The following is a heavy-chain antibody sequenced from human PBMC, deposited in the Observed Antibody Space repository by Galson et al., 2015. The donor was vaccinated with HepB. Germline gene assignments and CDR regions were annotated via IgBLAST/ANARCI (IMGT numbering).Heavy chain of an antibody. J-gene: IGHJ4*02. CDR3: VRSSGLPDY. CDR1: EFTLSDYW. D-gene: IGHD6-19*01. Sequence: SLRLSCAATEFTLSDYWIHWVRQGPGKGLVWVSRIDNYGSDLIYADSVKGRFTISRDYSKNTVYLQMNSLRAEDTAVYYCVRSSGLPDYWGPGTLVTVSS. CDR2: IDNYGSDL. V-gene: IGHV3-74*01.